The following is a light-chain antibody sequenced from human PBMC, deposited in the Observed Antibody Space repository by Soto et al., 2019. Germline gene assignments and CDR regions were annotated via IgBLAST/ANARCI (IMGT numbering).Light chain of an antibody. CDR1: QDISSN. CDR3: QQYDNWPRT. CDR2: GAS. J-gene: IGKJ1*01. Sequence: EIVMTQSPTTLSVSPGERGTLSCRASQDISSNLAWYQQKPGQTPRLLIHGASTRATGIPARFSGSGSGTRFTLTIARLQSEDFAVYYCQQYDNWPRTFGQGTKVDIK. V-gene: IGKV3-15*01.